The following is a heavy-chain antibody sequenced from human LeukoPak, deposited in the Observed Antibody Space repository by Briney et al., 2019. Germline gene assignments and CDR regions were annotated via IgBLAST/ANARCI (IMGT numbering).Heavy chain of an antibody. CDR3: ARDLRWELLPDAFDI. Sequence: QTGGSLRLSCAASGFIFSSYWMSWVRQAPGKGLEWVANIKQDGSEKAYVDSMKGRFTISRDNAKNSLYLQMNSLRAEDTAVYYCARDLRWELLPDAFDIWGQGTMVTVSS. CDR1: GFIFSSYW. CDR2: IKQDGSEK. D-gene: IGHD1-26*01. V-gene: IGHV3-7*03. J-gene: IGHJ3*02.